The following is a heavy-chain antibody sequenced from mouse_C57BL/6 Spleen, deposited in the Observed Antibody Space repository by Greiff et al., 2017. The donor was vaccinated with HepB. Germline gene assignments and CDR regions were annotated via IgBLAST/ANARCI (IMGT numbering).Heavy chain of an antibody. Sequence: VQGVESGPELVKPGASVKISCKASGYAFSSSWMNWVKRRPGKGLEWIGRIYPGDGDTNYNGKFKGKATLTADKSSSTAYMQLSSLTSEDSAVYFCARLDFDYWGQGTTLTVSS. CDR2: IYPGDGDT. CDR3: ARLDFDY. J-gene: IGHJ2*01. V-gene: IGHV1-82*01. CDR1: GYAFSSSW.